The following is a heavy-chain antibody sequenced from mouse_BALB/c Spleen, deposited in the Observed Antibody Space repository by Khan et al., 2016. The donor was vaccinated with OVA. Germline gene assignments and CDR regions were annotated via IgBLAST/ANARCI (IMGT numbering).Heavy chain of an antibody. CDR1: GFAFSSYS. J-gene: IGHJ2*01. CDR2: ITRGGTYT. CDR3: TRDRNYYGSSCHFDY. D-gene: IGHD1-1*01. V-gene: IGHV5-6-4*01. Sequence: EVQLVESGEGLVKPGGSLKLSCAASGFAFSSYSMSWVRQTPGQRLEWVGTITRGGTYTNYPDSVKGKTTITGDNANNTVDRQLSSLKPEDAAMYYCTRDRNYYGSSCHFDYWGQGTTLTVSS.